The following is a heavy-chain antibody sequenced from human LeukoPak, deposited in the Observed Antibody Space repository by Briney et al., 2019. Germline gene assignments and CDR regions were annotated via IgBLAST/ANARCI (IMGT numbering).Heavy chain of an antibody. CDR1: GFTFSSYW. Sequence: GGSLRLSCAASGFTFSSYWMSWVRQAPGKGLEWVANIKQDGSEKYYVDSVKGRFTISRDNAKNSLYLQMNSLRAEDTAVYYCARAVYSSGWSSYYYYYYMDVWGKGTTVTISS. CDR2: IKQDGSEK. V-gene: IGHV3-7*04. D-gene: IGHD6-19*01. CDR3: ARAVYSSGWSSYYYYYYMDV. J-gene: IGHJ6*03.